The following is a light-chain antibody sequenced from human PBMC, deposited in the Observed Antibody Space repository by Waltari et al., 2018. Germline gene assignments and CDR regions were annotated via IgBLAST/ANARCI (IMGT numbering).Light chain of an antibody. CDR3: QKYGDSAHDTSPWP. J-gene: IGKJ1*01. V-gene: IGKV3-20*01. Sequence: WAQSPGTLALSPGARATRSCRASQSVMYGKLAWYQQRPGQAPRLLMSDASTRATCVPDRFSGGGSGTEFTLTISRVEPDDAAVYFSQKYGDSAHDTSPWPFGPGTKVEIK. CDR2: DAS. CDR1: QSVMYGK.